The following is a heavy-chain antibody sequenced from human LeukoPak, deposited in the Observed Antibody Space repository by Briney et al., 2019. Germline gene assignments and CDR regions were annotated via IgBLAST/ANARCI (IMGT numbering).Heavy chain of an antibody. CDR3: ARVRCSGGSCPYYYYYYYMDV. J-gene: IGHJ6*03. CDR1: GGSISSSSYY. Sequence: PSQTLSLTCTVSGGSISSSSYYWAWIRQPPGKGLEWIGSIHYSGSTYYNPSLQSRVTISIDTSKNQFSLKLRFVTAADTAVYYCARVRCSGGSCPYYYYYYYMDVWGKGTTVTVSS. CDR2: IHYSGST. D-gene: IGHD2-15*01. V-gene: IGHV4-39*07.